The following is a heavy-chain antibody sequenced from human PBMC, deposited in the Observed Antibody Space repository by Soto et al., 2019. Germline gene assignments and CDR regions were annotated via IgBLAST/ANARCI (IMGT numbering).Heavy chain of an antibody. D-gene: IGHD3-10*01. CDR2: IYYSGST. V-gene: IGHV4-31*03. J-gene: IGHJ4*02. Sequence: SETLSLTCTVSGGSISSGGYYWSWIRQHPGKGLEWIGYIYYSGSTYYNPSLKSRVTISVDTSKNQFSLKLSSVPAADTAVYYCASAQLGFGEYYWWQGTLDTVCS. CDR1: GGSISSGGYY. CDR3: ASAQLGFGEYY.